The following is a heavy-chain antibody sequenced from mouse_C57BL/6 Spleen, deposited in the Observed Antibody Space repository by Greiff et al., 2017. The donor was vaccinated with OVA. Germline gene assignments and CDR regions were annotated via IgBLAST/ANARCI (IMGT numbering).Heavy chain of an antibody. Sequence: EVKLMESGGGLVKPGGSLKLSCAASGFTFSDYGMHWVRQAPEKGLEWVAYISSGSSTIYYADTVKGRFTISRDNAKNTLFLQMTSLRSEDTAMYYCASSTMVTTYYFDYWGQGTTLTVSS. CDR3: ASSTMVTTYYFDY. J-gene: IGHJ2*01. CDR2: ISSGSSTI. V-gene: IGHV5-17*01. CDR1: GFTFSDYG. D-gene: IGHD2-2*01.